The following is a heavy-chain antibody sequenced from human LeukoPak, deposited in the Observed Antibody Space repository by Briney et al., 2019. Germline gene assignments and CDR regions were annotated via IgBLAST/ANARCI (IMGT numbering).Heavy chain of an antibody. CDR1: GFPFSSHW. CDR2: IKQDGREK. D-gene: IGHD6-19*01. J-gene: IGHJ4*02. Sequence: GGSLRLSCAASGFPFSSHWLSWFRQSPGKGLEGVANIKQDGREKYYVDSVKGRFTISRDNAKNSQYLQMNSLRAEDTAVYYCASGSGWVFNNWGQGTLVTVSS. CDR3: ASGSGWVFNN. V-gene: IGHV3-7*01.